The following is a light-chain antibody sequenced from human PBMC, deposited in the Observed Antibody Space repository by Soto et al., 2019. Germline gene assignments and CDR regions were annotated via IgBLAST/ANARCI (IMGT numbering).Light chain of an antibody. CDR2: GAS. J-gene: IGKJ1*01. V-gene: IGKV3-15*01. Sequence: IVMAQSAATHSVSPWERATLSCRASQSVSSNLAWYQQKPGQAPRLLIYGASTRATGIPARFSGSGSGTEFTLTISSLQSEDFAVYYCQQYNNWPRTFGQGTKVDIK. CDR3: QQYNNWPRT. CDR1: QSVSSN.